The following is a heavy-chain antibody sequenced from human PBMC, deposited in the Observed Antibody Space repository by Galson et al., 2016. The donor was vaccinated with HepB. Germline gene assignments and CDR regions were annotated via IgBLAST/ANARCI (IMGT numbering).Heavy chain of an antibody. J-gene: IGHJ4*02. V-gene: IGHV3-33*06. CDR2: ILYDGSKK. D-gene: IGHD3-16*01. CDR1: GFTFSRYG. Sequence: SLRLSCAASGFTFSRYGMHWVRQAPGKGLEWVAVILYDGSKKYYADSVKGRFTISRDNSKNTLYLQMNSRRVEDTATYFCAQRRLGLGNFYFDYWGQGTLVTVSS. CDR3: AQRRLGLGNFYFDY.